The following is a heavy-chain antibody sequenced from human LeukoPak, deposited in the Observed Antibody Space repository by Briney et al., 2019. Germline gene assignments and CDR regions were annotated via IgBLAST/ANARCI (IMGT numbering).Heavy chain of an antibody. CDR1: GFSLSTSGVG. V-gene: IGHV2-5*01. Sequence: SGPTLVNPTQTLTLTCTFSGFSLSTSGVGVGWIRQPPGKALEWLALIYWNDDKRYSPSLKSRLTITKDTSKNQVVLTMTNMDPVDTATYYCAHRPRGIVGAPNWFDPWGQGTLVTVSS. CDR3: AHRPRGIVGAPNWFDP. J-gene: IGHJ5*02. D-gene: IGHD1-26*01. CDR2: IYWNDDK.